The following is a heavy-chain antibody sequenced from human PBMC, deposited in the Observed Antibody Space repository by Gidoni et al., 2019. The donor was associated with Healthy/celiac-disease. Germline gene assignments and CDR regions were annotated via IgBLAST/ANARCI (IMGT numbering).Heavy chain of an antibody. V-gene: IGHV3-53*02. Sequence: EVQLVETGGGLIQPGGSLRLSCSASGFTVSSNYMSWVRQAPGKGLEWVSVIYSGGSTYYADSVKGRFTISRDNSKNTLYLQMNSLRAEDTAVYYCARECVGYCSSTSFGIYGGYYFDYWGQGTLVTVSS. CDR3: ARECVGYCSSTSFGIYGGYYFDY. CDR2: IYSGGST. J-gene: IGHJ4*02. CDR1: GFTVSSNY. D-gene: IGHD2-2*01.